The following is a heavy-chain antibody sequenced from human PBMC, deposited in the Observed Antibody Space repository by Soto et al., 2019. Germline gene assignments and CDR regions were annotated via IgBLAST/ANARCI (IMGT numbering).Heavy chain of an antibody. V-gene: IGHV3-7*01. CDR1: GFTFWGDW. CDR2: IKQDGSAK. D-gene: IGHD2-15*01. CDR3: ARDFYGGFSYGPGDN. J-gene: IGHJ4*02. Sequence: EVQLVGSGGGLVQPGGSLRLSCVASGFTFWGDWMSWVRQGPGKGLEWVANIKQDGSAKQYLDSVRGRFTISRDNSKNSVYLQMNSLRAEDTALYYCARDFYGGFSYGPGDNWGQGTLVTVSS.